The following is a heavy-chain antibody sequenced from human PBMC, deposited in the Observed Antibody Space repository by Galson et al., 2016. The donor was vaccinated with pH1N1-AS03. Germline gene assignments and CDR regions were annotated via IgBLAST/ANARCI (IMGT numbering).Heavy chain of an antibody. CDR3: ARDYIVGATRGAGTFDV. Sequence: SLRLSCAASGFTFSDFAMHWVRQAPGKGLDWVAVISYDGSNKYYEDSVKGRSTISRDSSKNTLYLQMNSLRPEDTAMYYWARDYIVGATRGAGTFDVWGHGTMVTVSS. J-gene: IGHJ3*01. CDR2: ISYDGSNK. D-gene: IGHD1-26*01. CDR1: GFTFSDFA. V-gene: IGHV3-30-3*01.